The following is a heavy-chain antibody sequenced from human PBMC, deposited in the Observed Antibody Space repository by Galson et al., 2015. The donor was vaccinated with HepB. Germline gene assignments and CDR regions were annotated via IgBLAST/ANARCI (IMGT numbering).Heavy chain of an antibody. CDR2: FSGSSST. J-gene: IGHJ3*01. CDR1: GFTFSSYA. Sequence: SLRLSCAASGFTFSSYAMSWVRQAPGKGLAWVSGFSGSSSTYYADSVKGRLTISRDNSKNTLYLQMNSLRAEDTAVYYCAKVYRAHGDYHSFDFWGQGTMVTVSS. CDR3: AKVYRAHGDYHSFDF. V-gene: IGHV3-23*01. D-gene: IGHD4-17*01.